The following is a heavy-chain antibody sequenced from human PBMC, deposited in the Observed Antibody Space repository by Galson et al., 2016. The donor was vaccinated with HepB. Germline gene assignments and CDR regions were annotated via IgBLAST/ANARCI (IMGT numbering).Heavy chain of an antibody. CDR1: GYTLSDLS. D-gene: IGHD3-10*01. V-gene: IGHV1-24*01. Sequence: SVKVSCKVSGYTLSDLSMNWVRQGPGKVLEWMGGFEPEDAETIYAPKFQGRLTMTEDTSTGTPYMELSSLTSDDTAVYYCAAGGLLTFWGQGTLVTVSS. J-gene: IGHJ4*02. CDR3: AAGGLLTF. CDR2: FEPEDAET.